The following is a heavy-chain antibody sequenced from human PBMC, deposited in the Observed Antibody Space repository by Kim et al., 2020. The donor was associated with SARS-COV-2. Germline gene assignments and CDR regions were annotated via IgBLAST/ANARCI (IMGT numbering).Heavy chain of an antibody. V-gene: IGHV3-21*01. CDR3: GRSASGYPRGADAFDI. CDR2: ISSSSRSI. D-gene: IGHD5-12*01. J-gene: IGHJ3*02. Sequence: GGSLRLFCAASAFTFSSYSMHWVRQAPGKGLEWVSSISSSSRSIYYADSVKGRFTSSRDNARNSRYLQMKCVRAEDTAGYYCGRSASGYPRGADAFDIWG. CDR1: AFTFSSYS.